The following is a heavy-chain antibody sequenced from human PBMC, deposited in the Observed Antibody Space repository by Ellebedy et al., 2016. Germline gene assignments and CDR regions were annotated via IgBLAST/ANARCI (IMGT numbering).Heavy chain of an antibody. D-gene: IGHD2-2*01. J-gene: IGHJ6*03. CDR1: RGTFSSYA. Sequence: ASVKVSXKASRGTFSSYAISWVRQAPGQGLEWMGWINPNSGGTNYAQKFQGRVTMTRDTSISTAYMELSRLRSDDTAVYYCARAPAQLDCSSTSCYYYYYYMDVWGKGTTVTVSS. CDR2: INPNSGGT. V-gene: IGHV1-2*02. CDR3: ARAPAQLDCSSTSCYYYYYYMDV.